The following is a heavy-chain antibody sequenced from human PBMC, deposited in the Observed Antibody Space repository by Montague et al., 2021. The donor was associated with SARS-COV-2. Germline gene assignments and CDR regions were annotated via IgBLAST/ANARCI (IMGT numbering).Heavy chain of an antibody. D-gene: IGHD3-10*01. V-gene: IGHV4-34*01. CDR2: INHSGST. CDR1: GGSFSGYY. CDR3: AIPMVRGFSRAFDI. J-gene: IGHJ3*02. Sequence: SETLSLTPAVYGGSFSGYYWSWIRQPPGKGLEWIGEINHSGSTNYNPSLKSRVTISVDTSKNQFSLKLSSVTAADTAVYYCAIPMVRGFSRAFDIWGQGTMVTVSS.